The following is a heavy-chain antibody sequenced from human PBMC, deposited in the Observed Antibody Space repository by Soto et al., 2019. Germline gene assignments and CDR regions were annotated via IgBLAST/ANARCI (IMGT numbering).Heavy chain of an antibody. D-gene: IGHD3-10*01. V-gene: IGHV2-5*02. CDR1: GFSLSTSGVG. CDR3: AHKPTTSYGSGIRAKAAFAI. Sequence: QITLKESGPTLVKPTQTLTLTCTFSGFSLSTSGVGVGWIRQPPGKALEWLALIYWDDDKRYSPSLKSRLTITKDTTKHQVVLTLTNMDPVHTATYYCAHKPTTSYGSGIRAKAAFAIWGQGTMVTVSS. CDR2: IYWDDDK. J-gene: IGHJ3*02.